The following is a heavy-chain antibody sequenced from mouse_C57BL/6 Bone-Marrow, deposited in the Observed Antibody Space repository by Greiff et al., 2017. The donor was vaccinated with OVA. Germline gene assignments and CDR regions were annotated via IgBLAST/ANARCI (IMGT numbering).Heavy chain of an antibody. Sequence: EVQLQQSGPELVKPGASVKMSCKASGYTFTDYNMHWVKQSHGKSLEWIGYINPNNGGTSYNQKFKGKATLTVNKSSSTAYMELRSLTSEDSAVYYCARGAYYWWFYAMDYWGQGTSVTVSS. CDR3: ARGAYYWWFYAMDY. J-gene: IGHJ4*01. CDR1: GYTFTDYN. D-gene: IGHD1-1*01. CDR2: INPNNGGT. V-gene: IGHV1-22*01.